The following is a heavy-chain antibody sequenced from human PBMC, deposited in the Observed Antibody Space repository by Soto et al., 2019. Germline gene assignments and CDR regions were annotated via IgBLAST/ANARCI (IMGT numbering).Heavy chain of an antibody. V-gene: IGHV3-11*01. CDR3: ARVVGATTVWYYYGMDV. Sequence: LSLTCTVSGGSISSGGYYMSWIRQAPGKGLEWVSYISSSGSTIYYADSVKGRFTISRDNAKNSLYLQMNSLRAEDTAVYYCARVVGATTVWYYYGMDVWGQGTTVTGS. CDR2: ISSSGSTI. J-gene: IGHJ6*02. D-gene: IGHD1-26*01. CDR1: GGSISSGGYY.